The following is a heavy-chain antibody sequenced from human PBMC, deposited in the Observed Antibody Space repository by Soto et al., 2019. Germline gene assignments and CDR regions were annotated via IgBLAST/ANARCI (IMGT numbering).Heavy chain of an antibody. J-gene: IGHJ4*02. CDR2: IKSKTDGGTT. V-gene: IGHV3-15*07. D-gene: IGHD3-22*01. CDR1: GFTFSNAW. Sequence: PGGSLRLSCAASGFTFSNAWMNWVRQAPGKGLEWVGRIKSKTDGGTTDYAAPVKGRFTISRDDSKNTLYLQMSSLKTEDTAVYYCTTAPGGGYYYDSSGYADYWGQGTLVTVSS. CDR3: TTAPGGGYYYDSSGYADY.